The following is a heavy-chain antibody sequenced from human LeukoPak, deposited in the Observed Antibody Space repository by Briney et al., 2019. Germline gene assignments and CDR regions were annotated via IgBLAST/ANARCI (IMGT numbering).Heavy chain of an antibody. Sequence: ASVKVSCKASGYTLTSYDINWVRQATGQGLEWMGWMNPNSGNTGYAQKFQGRVTMTRNTSISTAYMELSSLRSEDTAVYYCARWDSWDHGSGNPFDYWGQGTLVTVSS. CDR3: ARWDSWDHGSGNPFDY. J-gene: IGHJ4*02. D-gene: IGHD3-10*01. CDR2: MNPNSGNT. CDR1: GYTLTSYD. V-gene: IGHV1-8*01.